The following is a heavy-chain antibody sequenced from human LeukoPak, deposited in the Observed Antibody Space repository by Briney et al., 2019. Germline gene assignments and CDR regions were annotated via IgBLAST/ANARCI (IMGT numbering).Heavy chain of an antibody. J-gene: IGHJ3*02. Sequence: GGSLRLSCAASGFSVSFNYMSWVRQAPGKGLEWVSVIYSGGSTYYADSVKGRFTISRDNSKNTLYLQMNSLRAEDTAVYYCARAATVSAFDIWGQGTMVTVSS. D-gene: IGHD4-11*01. V-gene: IGHV3-53*01. CDR1: GFSVSFNY. CDR3: ARAATVSAFDI. CDR2: IYSGGST.